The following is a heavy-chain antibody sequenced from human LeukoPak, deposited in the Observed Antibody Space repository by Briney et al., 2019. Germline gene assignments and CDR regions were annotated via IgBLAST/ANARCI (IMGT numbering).Heavy chain of an antibody. Sequence: GGSLRLSCAASGLTFSSYGMHWVRQAPGKGLEWVAVISYDGSNKYYADSVKGRFTISRDNSKNTLYLQMNSLRAEDTAVYYCAKDRERIYYGSGSYSYFDYWGQGTLVTVSS. J-gene: IGHJ4*02. CDR1: GLTFSSYG. CDR3: AKDRERIYYGSGSYSYFDY. V-gene: IGHV3-30*18. D-gene: IGHD3-10*01. CDR2: ISYDGSNK.